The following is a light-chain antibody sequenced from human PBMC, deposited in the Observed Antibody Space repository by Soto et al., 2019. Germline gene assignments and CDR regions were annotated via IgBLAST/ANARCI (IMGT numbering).Light chain of an antibody. CDR2: EVF. Sequence: QSALTQPASVSGSPGQSITISCTGTSSDIGAYDYVSWYQQHPGKAPKLMIYEVFRRPSGISDRFSGSKSGNTASLTISGLQAEAEADYYCCSYTTTSTFVFGGGTKVTVL. CDR1: SSDIGAYDY. J-gene: IGLJ2*01. V-gene: IGLV2-14*03. CDR3: CSYTTTSTFV.